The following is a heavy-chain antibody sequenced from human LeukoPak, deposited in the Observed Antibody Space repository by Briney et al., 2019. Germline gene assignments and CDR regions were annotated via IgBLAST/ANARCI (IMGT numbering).Heavy chain of an antibody. CDR3: ARDYSSGWYPSRFDS. J-gene: IGHJ4*02. CDR2: ISYDGSDK. V-gene: IGHV3-30*04. CDR1: GFTFSYYA. Sequence: PGGSLRLSCAASGFTFSYYAIHWVRQAPGKGLEWVALISYDGSDKYYADSVKGRFTISRDHSKNTLYLQMNSLRAEDTAVYYCARDYSSGWYPSRFDSWGQGTLVTVSS. D-gene: IGHD6-19*01.